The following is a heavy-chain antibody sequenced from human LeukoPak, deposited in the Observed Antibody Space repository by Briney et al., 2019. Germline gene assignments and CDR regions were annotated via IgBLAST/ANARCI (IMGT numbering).Heavy chain of an antibody. D-gene: IGHD3-3*01. V-gene: IGHV3-7*01. J-gene: IGHJ6*03. Sequence: PGGSLRLSCAASGSTFTSYWMTWVRQAPGKGLEWVANIKQDGSEKYYVDSVKGRFTISRDNAKNSLYLQMNSLRAEDTAVYRCARAFGDFWSGYYPSCYNYYMDVWGKGTTVTVSS. CDR3: ARAFGDFWSGYYPSCYNYYMDV. CDR2: IKQDGSEK. CDR1: GSTFTSYW.